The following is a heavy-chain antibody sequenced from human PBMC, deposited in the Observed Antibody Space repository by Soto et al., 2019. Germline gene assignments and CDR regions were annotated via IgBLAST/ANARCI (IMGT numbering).Heavy chain of an antibody. Sequence: QVQLVESGGGVVQPGRSLRLSCAASGFTFSSYGMHRVRQAPGKGLEWVAVIWYDGSEKYYADSVKGRFTISRDNSKNTLYLQMNSLRAEDTAVYYCAKDRSSTLDGMDVWGQGTTVTVSS. CDR3: AKDRSSTLDGMDV. D-gene: IGHD6-13*01. J-gene: IGHJ6*02. CDR1: GFTFSSYG. V-gene: IGHV3-33*06. CDR2: IWYDGSEK.